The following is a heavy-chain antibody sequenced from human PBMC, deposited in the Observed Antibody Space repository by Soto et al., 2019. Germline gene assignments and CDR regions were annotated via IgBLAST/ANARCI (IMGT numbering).Heavy chain of an antibody. D-gene: IGHD1-7*01. CDR2: TYYRSKWYN. CDR1: GDIVSSNSAA. CDR3: TRGTATTGLDY. Sequence: SQTLSLTCAISGDIVSSNSAAWSWIRQSPSRGLEWLGRTYYRSKWYNDYAVSVKGRITINPDTSKNQFSLHLNSVTPEDTAVYFCTRGTATTGLDYWGQGTPLTVSS. J-gene: IGHJ4*02. V-gene: IGHV6-1*01.